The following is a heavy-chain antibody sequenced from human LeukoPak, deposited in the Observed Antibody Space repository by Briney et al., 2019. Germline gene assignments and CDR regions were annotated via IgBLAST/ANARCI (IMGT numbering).Heavy chain of an antibody. D-gene: IGHD6-13*01. J-gene: IGHJ3*02. V-gene: IGHV3-23*01. CDR2: ISGSGGST. CDR3: AKVGRQQLVIYAFDI. CDR1: GFTFSSYA. Sequence: PGGSLILSCAASGFTFSSYAMSWVRQAPGKGLEWVSAISGSGGSTYYADSVKGRFTISRDNSKNTLYLQMNSLRAEDTAVYYCAKVGRQQLVIYAFDIWGQGTMVTVSS.